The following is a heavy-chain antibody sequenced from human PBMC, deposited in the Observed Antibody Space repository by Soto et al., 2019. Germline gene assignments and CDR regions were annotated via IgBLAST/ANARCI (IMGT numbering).Heavy chain of an antibody. J-gene: IGHJ6*02. Sequence: ASVKVSCKASGYTFTGYYIHWVRQAPGQGLEWMGWIDPNSGGTNYAQKFQVWVTMTRDTSISTAYMELSRLRSDDTAVYYCARDLRDRYSSSWYGGRYYYYAMDVWGPGPTVTVSS. D-gene: IGHD6-13*01. CDR3: ARDLRDRYSSSWYGGRYYYYAMDV. V-gene: IGHV1-2*04. CDR2: IDPNSGGT. CDR1: GYTFTGYY.